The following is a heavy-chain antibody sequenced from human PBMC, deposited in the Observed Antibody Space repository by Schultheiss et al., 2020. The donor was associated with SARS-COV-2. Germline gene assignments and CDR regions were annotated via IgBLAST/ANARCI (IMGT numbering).Heavy chain of an antibody. CDR2: IYYSGTT. V-gene: IGHV4-59*12. D-gene: IGHD1-26*01. CDR1: GGSISSYY. CDR3: ARGLRREYYYYGMDV. Sequence: SETLSLTCTVSGGSISSYYWSWIRQPPGKGLEWIGYIYYSGTTNYNPSLKSRATISVDTSKNQFSLRLSSVTAADTAVYYCARGLRREYYYYGMDVWGQGTTVTVSS. J-gene: IGHJ6*02.